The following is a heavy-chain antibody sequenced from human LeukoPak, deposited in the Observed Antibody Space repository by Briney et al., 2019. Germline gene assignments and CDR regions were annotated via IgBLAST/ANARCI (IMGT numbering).Heavy chain of an antibody. D-gene: IGHD3-10*01. J-gene: IGHJ1*01. CDR3: ARGGDLHFRLNQH. V-gene: IGHV7-4-1*02. Sequence: ASVKVSCKASGYTFTSYAMNWVRQAPGQGLEWMGWINTNTENPAYAQGFTGRFVFSLDTSVSTAYLQISSLKAEDTAVYYCARGGDLHFRLNQHWGQGTLVTVSS. CDR2: INTNTENP. CDR1: GYTFTSYA.